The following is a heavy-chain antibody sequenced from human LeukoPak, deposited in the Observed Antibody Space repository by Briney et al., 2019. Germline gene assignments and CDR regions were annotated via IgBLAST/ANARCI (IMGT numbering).Heavy chain of an antibody. CDR3: ARAILGYCSGGSCLGFDP. CDR1: GGTFSSYA. V-gene: IGHV1-69*01. CDR2: IIPIFGTA. D-gene: IGHD2-15*01. Sequence: SPVKVSCKASGGTFSSYAISWVRQAPGQGLEWMGGIIPIFGTANYAQKFQGRVTITADESTSTAYMELSSLRSEDTAVYYCARAILGYCSGGSCLGFDPWGQGTLVTVSS. J-gene: IGHJ5*02.